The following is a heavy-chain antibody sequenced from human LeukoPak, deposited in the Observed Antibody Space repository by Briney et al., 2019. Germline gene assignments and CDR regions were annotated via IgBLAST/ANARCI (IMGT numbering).Heavy chain of an antibody. CDR2: ISSNGGST. D-gene: IGHD3-10*01. CDR1: GFTFSSYA. Sequence: TGGPLRLSCAASGFTFSSYAMLWLRQAPGKGLEYVSAISSNGGSTYYANSVKGRFTISRDNSKNTLYLQMGSLRAEDMAVYYCARDPVGTFGELLPDYWGQGTLVTVSS. V-gene: IGHV3-64*01. J-gene: IGHJ4*02. CDR3: ARDPVGTFGELLPDY.